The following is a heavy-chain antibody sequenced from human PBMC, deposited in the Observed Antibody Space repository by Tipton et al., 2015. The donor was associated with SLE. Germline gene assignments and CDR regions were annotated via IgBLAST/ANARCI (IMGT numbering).Heavy chain of an antibody. J-gene: IGHJ4*02. CDR2: INAGNGNT. V-gene: IGHV1-3*01. D-gene: IGHD3-10*01. CDR1: GYTFTSYA. Sequence: QVQLVQSGAEVKKPGASVKVSCKASGYTFTSYAMHWVRQAPGQRLEWMGWINAGNGNTKYSQKLQGRVTMTTDTSTSTAYMELRSLRSDDTAVYYCARVAVRGVITPLGYYFDHWGQGTLVTVSS. CDR3: ARVAVRGVITPLGYYFDH.